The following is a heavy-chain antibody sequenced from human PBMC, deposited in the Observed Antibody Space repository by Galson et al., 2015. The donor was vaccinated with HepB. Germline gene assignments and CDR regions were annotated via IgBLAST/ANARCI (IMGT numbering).Heavy chain of an antibody. CDR1: GFTFSDYY. D-gene: IGHD3-22*01. V-gene: IGHV3-11*06. J-gene: IGHJ4*02. Sequence: SLRLSCAASGFTFSDYYMSWIRQAPGKGLEWVSYISSSSSYTNYADSVKGRFTISRDNAKNSLYLQMNSLRAEDTAVYYCARDRAYDSSGYYGLIDYWGQGTLVTVSS. CDR3: ARDRAYDSSGYYGLIDY. CDR2: ISSSSSYT.